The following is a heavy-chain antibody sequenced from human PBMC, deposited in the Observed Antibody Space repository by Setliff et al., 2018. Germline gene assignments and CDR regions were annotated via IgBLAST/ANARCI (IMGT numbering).Heavy chain of an antibody. D-gene: IGHD6-19*01. V-gene: IGHV1-18*01. CDR3: ARDPQREVYQYGMDV. CDR2: ISPYNGNT. Sequence: ASVKVSCKASGYRFTTYGINWVRQAPGQGLEWMGWISPYNGNTKYAQKFQGRVTMTIDTSTSTAYMELRSLRSDDTAVYYCARDPQREVYQYGMDVWGQGTTVTVSS. J-gene: IGHJ6*02. CDR1: GYRFTTYG.